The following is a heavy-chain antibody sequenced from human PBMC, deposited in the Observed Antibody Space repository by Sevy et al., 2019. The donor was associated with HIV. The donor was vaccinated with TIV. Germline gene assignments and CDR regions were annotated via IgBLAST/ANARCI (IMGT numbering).Heavy chain of an antibody. Sequence: SETLSLTCTVSGGSISSYYWSWIRQPARKGLEWIGRIYTSGSTNYNPSLKSRVTMSVDTSKNQFSLKLSSVTAADTAVYYCASSGRVYGDLLFDYWGQGTLVTVSS. V-gene: IGHV4-4*07. D-gene: IGHD4-17*01. J-gene: IGHJ4*02. CDR2: IYTSGST. CDR1: GGSISSYY. CDR3: ASSGRVYGDLLFDY.